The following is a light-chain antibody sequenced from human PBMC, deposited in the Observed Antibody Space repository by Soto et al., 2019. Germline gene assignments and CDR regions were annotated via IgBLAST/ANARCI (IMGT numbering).Light chain of an antibody. V-gene: IGLV2-14*01. J-gene: IGLJ1*01. CDR1: SNDIGRYNH. CDR2: EVS. Sequence: QSVLTQPASVSGSPGQSITISCTGTSNDIGRYNHVSWYQHHPGKAPKLIISEVSNRPSGVSNRFSGSKSGYTASLTISGLQSEDEADYYCSSYTSSSTYVFGTGTKVTVL. CDR3: SSYTSSSTYV.